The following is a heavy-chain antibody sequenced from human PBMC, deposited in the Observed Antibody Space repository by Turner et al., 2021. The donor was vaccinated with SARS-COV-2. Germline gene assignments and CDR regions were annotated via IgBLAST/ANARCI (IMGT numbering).Heavy chain of an antibody. CDR2: ISGSGGST. Sequence: EVHLLESGGGLVQPGGSLRLSFAASGFTFRTYAMSWVRQDPGKGMEWVSAISGSGGSTYYADSVKGRFTISRENSKNTLYMQMNSLRAEDTAVYYCANSRGNSYGYDYWGQGTLVTVSS. V-gene: IGHV3-23*01. CDR3: ANSRGNSYGYDY. D-gene: IGHD5-18*01. J-gene: IGHJ4*02. CDR1: GFTFRTYA.